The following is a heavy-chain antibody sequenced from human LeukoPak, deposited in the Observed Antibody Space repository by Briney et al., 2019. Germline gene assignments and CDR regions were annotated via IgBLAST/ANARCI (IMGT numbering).Heavy chain of an antibody. D-gene: IGHD3-9*01. CDR1: GYTFTSYY. Sequence: GASVKVSCKASGYTFTSYYMHWVRQAPGQGLEWMGIINPSGGSTSYAQKFQGRVTMTTDTSTSTAYMELRSLRSDDTAVYYCARDFNWLPKPNAKNWFDPWGQGTLVTVSS. V-gene: IGHV1-46*01. CDR2: INPSGGST. CDR3: ARDFNWLPKPNAKNWFDP. J-gene: IGHJ5*02.